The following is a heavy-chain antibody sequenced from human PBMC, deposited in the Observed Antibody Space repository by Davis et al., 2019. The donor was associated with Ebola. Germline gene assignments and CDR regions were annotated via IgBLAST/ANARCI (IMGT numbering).Heavy chain of an antibody. Sequence: GESLKISCAASGFTFSSYAMSWVRQAPGKGLEWVSAISGSGGSTYYADSVKGRFTISRDNSKNTLDLQMNSLRAEDTAVYYCACPLEAYCSGGSCPLDAFDIWGQGTMVTVSS. CDR3: ACPLEAYCSGGSCPLDAFDI. CDR1: GFTFSSYA. CDR2: ISGSGGST. V-gene: IGHV3-23*01. D-gene: IGHD2-15*01. J-gene: IGHJ3*02.